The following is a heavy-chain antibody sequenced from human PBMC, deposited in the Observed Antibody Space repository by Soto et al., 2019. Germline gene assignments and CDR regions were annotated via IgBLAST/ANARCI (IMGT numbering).Heavy chain of an antibody. CDR2: IWYDGSNK. CDR3: ARDNSLPPRGIAAAGMFDP. J-gene: IGHJ5*02. Sequence: QVQLVESGGGVVQPGRALRLSCAASGFTFSSYGMHWVRQAPGKGLEGVAGIWYDGSNKYYADSVKGRFTISRDNSKNTLYLQMNRLRGEDTAVYYCARDNSLPPRGIAAAGMFDPWGQGTLVTVSS. D-gene: IGHD6-13*01. CDR1: GFTFSSYG. V-gene: IGHV3-33*01.